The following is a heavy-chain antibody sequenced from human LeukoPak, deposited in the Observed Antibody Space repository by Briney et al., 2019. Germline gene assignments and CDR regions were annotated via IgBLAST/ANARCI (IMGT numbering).Heavy chain of an antibody. CDR2: IYYSGST. J-gene: IGHJ3*02. CDR1: GRSISSYY. D-gene: IGHD3-22*01. Sequence: SETLSLTCTVSGRSISSYYWSWIRQPPGKGLEWIGYIYYSGSTNYNPSLKSRVTISVDTSKNQFSLKLSSVTAADTAVYYCARDRGTMIVEAFDIWGQGTMVTVSS. V-gene: IGHV4-59*01. CDR3: ARDRGTMIVEAFDI.